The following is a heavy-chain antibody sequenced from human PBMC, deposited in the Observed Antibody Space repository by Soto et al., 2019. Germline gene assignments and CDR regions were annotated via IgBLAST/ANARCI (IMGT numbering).Heavy chain of an antibody. CDR1: GFTFSSYA. V-gene: IGHV3-30-3*01. CDR3: AKDGGAY. Sequence: QVQLVESGGGVVQPGRSLRLSCAASGFTFSSYAMHWVRRAPGKGLEWMAVMSYDGSNKYYADSVKGPFTISRDNSKNTLYLKMNSLRAEDAALYYCAKDGGAYWCGGTLVIVSS. D-gene: IGHD3-16*01. J-gene: IGHJ4*02. CDR2: MSYDGSNK.